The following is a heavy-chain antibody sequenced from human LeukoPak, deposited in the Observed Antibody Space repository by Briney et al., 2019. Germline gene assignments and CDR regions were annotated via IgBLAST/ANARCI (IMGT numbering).Heavy chain of an antibody. CDR1: DGSISSGSYY. CDR3: ARAGDGGWGLVAYLDY. V-gene: IGHV4-61*02. Sequence: TSETLSLTCTASDGSISSGSYYWSWIRQPAGKGLEWIWRIYTSGNTNYNPSLKSRVAISADTSKNQFSLKLSSVTAADTAVYYCARAGDGGWGLVAYLDYWGQGTLVTVSS. CDR2: IYTSGNT. D-gene: IGHD3-16*01. J-gene: IGHJ4*02.